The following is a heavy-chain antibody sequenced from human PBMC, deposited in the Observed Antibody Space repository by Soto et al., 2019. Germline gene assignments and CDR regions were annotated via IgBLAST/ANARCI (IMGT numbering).Heavy chain of an antibody. CDR1: GYTFTSKT. Sequence: ASVKVSCKTSGYTFTSKTIHWVRQAPGQRLEWMGWITAGNGNTKYSQNFQGRVTITRDTSASTAYMELSSLRSEDTAVYYCARLDYDFWGQGTLVTVSS. V-gene: IGHV1-3*01. CDR2: ITAGNGNT. J-gene: IGHJ4*02. CDR3: ARLDYDF.